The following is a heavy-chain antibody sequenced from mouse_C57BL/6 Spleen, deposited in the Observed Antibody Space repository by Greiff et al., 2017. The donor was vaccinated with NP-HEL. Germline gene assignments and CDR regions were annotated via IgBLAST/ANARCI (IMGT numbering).Heavy chain of an antibody. CDR2: IHPNSGST. D-gene: IGHD2-2*01. J-gene: IGHJ1*03. CDR1: GYTFTSYW. V-gene: IGHV1-64*01. Sequence: VQLQQPGAELVKPGASVKLSCKASGYTFTSYWMHWVKQRPGQGLEWIGMIHPNSGSTNYNEKFKSKATLTVDKSSSTAYMQLSSLTSEDSAVYYCAREGVWLRRVWYFDVWGTGTTVTVSS. CDR3: AREGVWLRRVWYFDV.